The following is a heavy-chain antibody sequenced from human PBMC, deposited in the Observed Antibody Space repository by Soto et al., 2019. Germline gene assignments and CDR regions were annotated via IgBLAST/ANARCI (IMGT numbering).Heavy chain of an antibody. CDR3: ARRYGGNFDY. D-gene: IGHD1-26*01. Sequence: SETLSLTCTVAGGSIGSYYWRWIRQPPGKGLEWIGYIYYSGSTNYNPSLKSRVTISVDTSKNQFSLKLSSVTAADTAVYYCARRYGGNFDYWGQGTLVTVSS. CDR2: IYYSGST. CDR1: GGSIGSYY. J-gene: IGHJ4*02. V-gene: IGHV4-59*01.